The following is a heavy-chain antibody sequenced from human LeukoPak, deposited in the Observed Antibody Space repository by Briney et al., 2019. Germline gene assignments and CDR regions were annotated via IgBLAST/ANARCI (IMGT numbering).Heavy chain of an antibody. Sequence: PGGPLGLSCAASGFTFSSYAMSWVRQAPGKGLEWVSAISGNGGSTYNADSVRGRFTISRDNSKNTLYMQMNSLRAEDTAVYYCAKSSSGWYNFDYWGQGTLVTVSS. CDR1: GFTFSSYA. V-gene: IGHV3-23*01. J-gene: IGHJ4*02. D-gene: IGHD6-19*01. CDR2: ISGNGGST. CDR3: AKSSSGWYNFDY.